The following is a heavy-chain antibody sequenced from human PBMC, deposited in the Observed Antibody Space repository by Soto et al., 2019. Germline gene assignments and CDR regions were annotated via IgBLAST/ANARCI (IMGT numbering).Heavy chain of an antibody. CDR3: AFRRGYYYYGMDV. Sequence: ASVKVSCKASGYTFTSYAMHWVRQAPGQRLEWMGWINAGNGNTSYAQKFQGRVTMTRDTSMSTAYMELSSLRSEDTAVYYCAFRRGYYYYGMDVWGQGTTVTVSS. V-gene: IGHV1-3*01. J-gene: IGHJ6*02. CDR1: GYTFTSYA. CDR2: INAGNGNT.